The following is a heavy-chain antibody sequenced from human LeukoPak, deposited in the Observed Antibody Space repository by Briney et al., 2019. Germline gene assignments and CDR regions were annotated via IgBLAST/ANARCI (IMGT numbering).Heavy chain of an antibody. Sequence: SGPTLIKPTETLTLTCTFSGFSLRTRGGGVGWIGQPPGKALARLAFLFWDDDKRYSPSLKSRLTITKDTSRNQVVLTMTNLDPVDTATYYCAHRPLYSGSGSYSFQHWGQGTLVTVSS. D-gene: IGHD3-10*01. CDR2: LFWDDDK. J-gene: IGHJ1*01. CDR1: GFSLRTRGGG. CDR3: AHRPLYSGSGSYSFQH. V-gene: IGHV2-5*02.